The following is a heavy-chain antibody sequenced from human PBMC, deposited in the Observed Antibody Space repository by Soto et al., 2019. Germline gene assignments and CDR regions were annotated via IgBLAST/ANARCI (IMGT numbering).Heavy chain of an antibody. J-gene: IGHJ6*02. Sequence: GASVKVSCKASGYTFTSYGISWVRQAPGQGLEWMGWISAYNGNTNYAQKLQGRVTMTTDTSTSTAYMELRSLRSDDTAVYYCARDRLVVATIYYYYGMDVWGQETTVTVSS. CDR2: ISAYNGNT. CDR1: GYTFTSYG. CDR3: ARDRLVVATIYYYYGMDV. V-gene: IGHV1-18*04. D-gene: IGHD5-12*01.